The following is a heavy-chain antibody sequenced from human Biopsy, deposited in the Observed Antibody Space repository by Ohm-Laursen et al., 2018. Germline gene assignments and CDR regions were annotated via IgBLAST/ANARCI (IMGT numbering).Heavy chain of an antibody. CDR1: GFTFSDAW. J-gene: IGHJ4*02. Sequence: SLRLSCAASGFTFSDAWMNWVRQAPGKGLEWVSSISASGNHIYYTDSVKGRFTVSRDNGKNSVYLQMNSLRVEDTAVHYCARDGEAKYCKHGVCPSDFWGQGTLVTVSS. CDR2: ISASGNHI. CDR3: ARDGEAKYCKHGVCPSDF. V-gene: IGHV3-21*01. D-gene: IGHD2-8*01.